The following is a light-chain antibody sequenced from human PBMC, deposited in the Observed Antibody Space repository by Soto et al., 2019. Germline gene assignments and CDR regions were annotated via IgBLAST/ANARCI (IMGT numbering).Light chain of an antibody. Sequence: EVVLTQSPVTLSLSPGERATLSCRASQSVDSYLAWYQQKPGQAPRLLIYEASNRATGIPARFSGSGSGTDFTLIISGLEPEDFAIYYCQQRINWPSTFGGGTKVDIK. CDR3: QQRINWPST. CDR1: QSVDSY. V-gene: IGKV3-11*01. J-gene: IGKJ4*01. CDR2: EAS.